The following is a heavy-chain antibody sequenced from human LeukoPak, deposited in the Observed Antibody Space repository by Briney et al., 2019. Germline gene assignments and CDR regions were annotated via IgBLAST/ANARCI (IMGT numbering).Heavy chain of an antibody. CDR3: ARDKGPWYSSSWYALDY. CDR1: GYTFTSYD. Sequence: ASVKVSCKASGYTFTSYDINWVRQATGQGLEWMGWMNPNSGNTGYAQKFQGRVTITRNTSISTAYMELRSLRSDDTAVYYCARDKGPWYSSSWYALDYWGQGTLVTVSS. CDR2: MNPNSGNT. D-gene: IGHD6-13*01. V-gene: IGHV1-8*03. J-gene: IGHJ4*02.